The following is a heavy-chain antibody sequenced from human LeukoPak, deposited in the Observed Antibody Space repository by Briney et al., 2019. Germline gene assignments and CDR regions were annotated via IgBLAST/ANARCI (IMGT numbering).Heavy chain of an antibody. CDR1: GFTFSSYG. D-gene: IGHD3-3*01. V-gene: IGHV3-33*01. J-gene: IGHJ3*02. CDR2: IWYDGSNK. CDR3: ARDTIFGVVSMDAFDI. Sequence: GGSLRLSCAASGFTFSSYGMHWVRQAPGKGLEWEAVIWYDGSNKYYADSVKGRFTISRDNSKNTLYLQMNSLRAEDTAVYYCARDTIFGVVSMDAFDIWGQGTMVTVSS.